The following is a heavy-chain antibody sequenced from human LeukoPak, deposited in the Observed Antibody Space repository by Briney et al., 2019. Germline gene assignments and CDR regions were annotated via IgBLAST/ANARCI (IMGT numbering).Heavy chain of an antibody. CDR3: AKSGREAVAAPWNYYYYYMDV. J-gene: IGHJ6*03. D-gene: IGHD6-19*01. Sequence: GGSLRLSCAASGFTFSSYGMHWVRQAPGKGLEWVAVIWYDGSNKYYADSVEGRFTISRDNSKNTLYLQMNSLRAEDTAVYYCAKSGREAVAAPWNYYYYYMDVWGKGTTVTVSS. V-gene: IGHV3-33*06. CDR1: GFTFSSYG. CDR2: IWYDGSNK.